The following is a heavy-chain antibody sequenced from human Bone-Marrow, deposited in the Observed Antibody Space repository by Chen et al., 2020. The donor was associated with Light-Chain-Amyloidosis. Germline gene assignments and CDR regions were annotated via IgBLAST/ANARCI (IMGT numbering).Heavy chain of an antibody. Sequence: QLQLQESGPGLVKPSETLSLTCTVSGGPISSSSYYWGWIRQPPGKGLEWIGSIYYSGSTYYNPSLNSRVTISVDTSKNQFSLKLSSVTAADTAVYYCARSLWSRITIFGVVISPIFDYWGQGTLVTVSS. CDR2: IYYSGST. CDR3: ARSLWSRITIFGVVISPIFDY. CDR1: GGPISSSSYY. J-gene: IGHJ4*02. V-gene: IGHV4-39*07. D-gene: IGHD3-3*01.